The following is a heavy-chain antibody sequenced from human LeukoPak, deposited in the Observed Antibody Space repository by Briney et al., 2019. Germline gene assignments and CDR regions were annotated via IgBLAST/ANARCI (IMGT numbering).Heavy chain of an antibody. D-gene: IGHD2-2*01. CDR2: ISYDGSNK. CDR3: RGVVPAAQGAFDI. J-gene: IGHJ3*02. Sequence: GGSLRLSCAASGFTFSSYGMHWVRQAPGKGLEWVAVISYDGSNKYHADSVKGRFTISRDNSKNTLYLQMNSLKAEDTAVYYCRGVVPAAQGAFDIWGQGTMVTVSS. CDR1: GFTFSSYG. V-gene: IGHV3-30*03.